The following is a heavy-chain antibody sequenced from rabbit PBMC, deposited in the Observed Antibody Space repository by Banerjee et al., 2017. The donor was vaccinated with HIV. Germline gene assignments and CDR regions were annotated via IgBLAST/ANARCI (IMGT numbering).Heavy chain of an antibody. V-gene: IGHV1S7*01. J-gene: IGHJ4*01. CDR2: IYAGSGST. Sequence: QSLEESGGGLVKPGASLTLTCTASGFTLSSYWMYWVRQAPGKGLEWIGCIYAGSGSTWYASWAKGRFTISSHNAQNTLYLQLNSLTAADTATYFCVRDRSYSSGWGGVSYYFNLWGPGTLVTVS. CDR1: GFTLSSYW. D-gene: IGHD4-1*01. CDR3: VRDRSYSSGWGGVSYYFNL.